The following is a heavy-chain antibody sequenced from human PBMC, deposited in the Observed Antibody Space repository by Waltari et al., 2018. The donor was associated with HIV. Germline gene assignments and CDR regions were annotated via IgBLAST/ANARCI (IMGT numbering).Heavy chain of an antibody. Sequence: EVQLVESGGGSVQPGGSLRLSCAASGFTFSNYWMHWVRQAPGKGLVWVSRSNIDGSSTNYADSVKGRFTISRDNAKNTVYLQMNSLRAEDTAVYYCARGGSKPLDYWGQGSLVTVSS. CDR3: ARGGSKPLDY. V-gene: IGHV3-74*01. CDR2: SNIDGSST. CDR1: GFTFSNYW. J-gene: IGHJ4*02. D-gene: IGHD4-4*01.